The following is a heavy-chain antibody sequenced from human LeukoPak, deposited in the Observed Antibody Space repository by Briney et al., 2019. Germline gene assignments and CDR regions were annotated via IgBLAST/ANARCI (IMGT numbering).Heavy chain of an antibody. D-gene: IGHD5-18*01. CDR1: GGSISSYY. CDR3: ARAVKAMSKYYYYYMDV. CDR2: IYTSGST. V-gene: IGHV4-4*07. J-gene: IGHJ6*03. Sequence: PSETLSLTCTVSGGSISSYYWSWIRQPPGKGLEWIGRIYTSGSTNYNPSLKSRVTMSVDTSKNQFSLKLSSVTAADTAVYYCARAVKAMSKYYYYYMDVWGKGTTVTVSS.